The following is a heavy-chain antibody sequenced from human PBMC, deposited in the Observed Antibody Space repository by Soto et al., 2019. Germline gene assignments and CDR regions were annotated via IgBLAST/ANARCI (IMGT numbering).Heavy chain of an antibody. CDR1: GGSFSGYY. Sequence: SETLSLTCAVYGGSFSGYYWSWIRQPPGKGLEWIGEINHSGSTNYNPSLKSRVTISVDTSKNQFSLKLSSVTAADTALYYCARVTTGTTPTYFDYWGQGTLVTVSS. V-gene: IGHV4-34*01. CDR3: ARVTTGTTPTYFDY. J-gene: IGHJ4*02. D-gene: IGHD1-7*01. CDR2: INHSGST.